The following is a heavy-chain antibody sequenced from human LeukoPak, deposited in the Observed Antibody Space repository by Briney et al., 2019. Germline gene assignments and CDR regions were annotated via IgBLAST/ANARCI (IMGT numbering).Heavy chain of an antibody. J-gene: IGHJ3*01. Sequence: KPGGSLRLSCAASGFIFSEYYMAWIRQAPGKGLEWVSCITSSGSTMYYADSVKGRFTISRDNAKKSLYMQMNSLRAEDTAVYFCARGRYYYDSSGVDAFSVWGQGTMVTVSS. CDR1: GFIFSEYY. CDR3: ARGRYYYDSSGVDAFSV. D-gene: IGHD3-22*01. CDR2: ITSSGSTM. V-gene: IGHV3-11*01.